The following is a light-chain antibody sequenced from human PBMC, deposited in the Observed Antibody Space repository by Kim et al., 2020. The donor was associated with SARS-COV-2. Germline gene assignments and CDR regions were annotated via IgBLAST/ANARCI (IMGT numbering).Light chain of an antibody. CDR2: GAS. CDR1: QRVGSSNY. CDR3: HYYSSLFRT. V-gene: IGKV3-20*01. Sequence: PPGGATLPSSCRQRVGSSNYLAWQQQKPGQAPLLLFYGASRRTAVIPGRFSGSGSGTDFTLTISRLQPEDVAVYFCHYYSSLFRTFGQGTKVDIK. J-gene: IGKJ1*01.